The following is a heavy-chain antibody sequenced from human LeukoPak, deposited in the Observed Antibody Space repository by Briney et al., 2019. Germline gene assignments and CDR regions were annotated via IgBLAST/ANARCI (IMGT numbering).Heavy chain of an antibody. CDR2: ISAYNGNT. D-gene: IGHD1-26*01. V-gene: IGHV1-18*01. CDR3: AVHSGSYNDAFDI. CDR1: GYTFTSYG. Sequence: ASVKVSCKASGYTFTSYGISWVRQAPGQGLEWMGWISAYNGNTNYAQKLQRRVTMTTDTSPSIAYMELRSLRSDDTAVYYCAVHSGSYNDAFDIWGQGTMVTVSS. J-gene: IGHJ3*02.